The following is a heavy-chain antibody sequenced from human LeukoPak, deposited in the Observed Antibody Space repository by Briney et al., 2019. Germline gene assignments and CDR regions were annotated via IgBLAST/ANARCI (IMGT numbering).Heavy chain of an antibody. CDR2: IYYSGST. CDR1: GGSISSYY. J-gene: IGHJ4*02. CDR3: ARTDYGGNSGRSFFDY. D-gene: IGHD4-23*01. Sequence: SETLSLTCTVSGGSISSYYWSWIRQPPGKGLEWIGYIYYSGSTNYNPSLKSRVTISVDTSKNQFSLKLSSVTAADTAVYYCARTDYGGNSGRSFFDYWGQGTLVTVSP. V-gene: IGHV4-59*08.